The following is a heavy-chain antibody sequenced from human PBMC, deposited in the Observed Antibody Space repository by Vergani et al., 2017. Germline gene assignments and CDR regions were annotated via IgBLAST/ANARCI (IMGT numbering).Heavy chain of an antibody. CDR2: IDWDDDK. V-gene: IGHV2-70*01. CDR1: GFSLSTSGMC. D-gene: IGHD1-26*01. J-gene: IGHJ4*02. CDR3: ARIRYSGSYLXFDY. Sequence: QVTLRESGPALVKPTQTLTLTCTFSGFSLSTSGMCVSWIRQPPGKALEWLALIDWDDDKYYSTSLKTRLTISKDTSKNQVVLTMTNMDPVDTATYYCARIRYSGSYLXFDYWGQGTLVTVSS.